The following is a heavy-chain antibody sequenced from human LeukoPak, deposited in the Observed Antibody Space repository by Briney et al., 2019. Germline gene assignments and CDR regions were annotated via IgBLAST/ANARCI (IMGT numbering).Heavy chain of an antibody. D-gene: IGHD6-13*01. CDR3: ASSSWYKAPY. Sequence: SETLSVTCAVYGGSFSGYYWSWIRQPPGKGLEWIGEINHSGSTNYNPSLKSRVTISVDTSKNQFSLKLSSVTAADTAVYYCASSSWYKAPYWGQGTLVTVSS. J-gene: IGHJ4*02. V-gene: IGHV4-34*01. CDR2: INHSGST. CDR1: GGSFSGYY.